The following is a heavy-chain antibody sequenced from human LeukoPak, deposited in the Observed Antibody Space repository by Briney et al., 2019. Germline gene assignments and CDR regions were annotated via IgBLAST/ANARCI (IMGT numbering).Heavy chain of an antibody. CDR3: AGGAAAGSNWFDP. CDR1: GYTFTGYY. V-gene: IGHV1-2*02. D-gene: IGHD6-13*01. Sequence: ASVKVSCKASGYTFTGYYMHWVRQAPGQGLEWMGWINPNSGDTHLAQKFQGRVTMTRHTSISTAYMELSRLTSDDTAVYYCAGGAAAGSNWFDPWGQGTLVTVSP. J-gene: IGHJ5*02. CDR2: INPNSGDT.